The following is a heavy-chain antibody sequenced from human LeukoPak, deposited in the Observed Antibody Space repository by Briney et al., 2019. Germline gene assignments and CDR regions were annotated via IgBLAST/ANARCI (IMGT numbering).Heavy chain of an antibody. J-gene: IGHJ6*03. CDR3: ARNGGRPRRSLRPYYYYCYMDV. Sequence: SETLSLTCGVYGGSFSGYYWSWIRQPPGKGLQWSGEIIRSRSTNYNPPLKNPVTISVDTSKNQFSLKLSSVTAAATAVYYCARNGGRPRRSLRPYYYYCYMDVWGKGTTVTVSS. D-gene: IGHD1-1*01. V-gene: IGHV4-34*12. CDR2: IIRSRST. CDR1: GGSFSGYY.